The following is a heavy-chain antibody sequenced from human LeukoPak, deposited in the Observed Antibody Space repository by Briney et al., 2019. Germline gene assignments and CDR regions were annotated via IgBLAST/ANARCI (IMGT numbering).Heavy chain of an antibody. V-gene: IGHV3-21*01. CDR2: ISSSSSYI. J-gene: IGHJ6*03. CDR3: ARSGPLGYFDWLSIPYYYYYYMDV. D-gene: IGHD3-9*01. Sequence: PGGSLRLSCAASGFTFSSYSMNWVRQAPGKGLEWVSSISSSSSYIYYADSVKGRFTISRDNAKNSLYLQMNSLRAEDTAVYYCARSGPLGYFDWLSIPYYYYYYMDVWGKGTTVTVSS. CDR1: GFTFSSYS.